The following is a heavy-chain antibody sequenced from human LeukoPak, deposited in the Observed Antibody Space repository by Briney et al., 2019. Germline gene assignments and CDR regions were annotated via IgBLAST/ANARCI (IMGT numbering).Heavy chain of an antibody. D-gene: IGHD2-21*01. Sequence: GASVTVSFTASGYTFTTYDINWVRQAPGQGLEWVAWMNPNSGNTGYAQKFQGRVTMTRNTSISTAYMELSSLRSEDTAVYYCARVAGNCGGDCYRLVYWGQGTLVTVAS. CDR1: GYTFTTYD. CDR2: MNPNSGNT. V-gene: IGHV1-8*01. CDR3: ARVAGNCGGDCYRLVY. J-gene: IGHJ4*02.